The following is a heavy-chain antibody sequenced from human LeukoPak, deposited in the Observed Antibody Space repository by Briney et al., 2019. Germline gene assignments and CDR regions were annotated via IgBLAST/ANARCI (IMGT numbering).Heavy chain of an antibody. CDR1: GGSISSSSYY. J-gene: IGHJ5*02. CDR3: ARGVVLEIAVAGIWFDP. Sequence: SETLSLTCTVSGGSISSSSYYWGWIRQPPGKGLEWIGSIYYSGSTYYNPSLKSRVTISVDTSKNQFSLKLSSVTAADTAVYYCARGVVLEIAVAGIWFDPWGQGTLVTVSS. V-gene: IGHV4-39*07. CDR2: IYYSGST. D-gene: IGHD6-19*01.